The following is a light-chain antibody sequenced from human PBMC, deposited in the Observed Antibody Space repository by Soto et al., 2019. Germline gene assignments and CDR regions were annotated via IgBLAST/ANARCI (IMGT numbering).Light chain of an antibody. Sequence: SVLTQPPSVSGALGQRVTISCTGSSSNIGAGYDVHWYQQLPGTAPKLLIYGNSNRPSGVPDRFSGSKSGTSASLAITGLQAEDEADYYCQSYDSSLSGIVFGTGTKVTVL. CDR3: QSYDSSLSGIV. CDR2: GNS. V-gene: IGLV1-40*01. J-gene: IGLJ1*01. CDR1: SSNIGAGYD.